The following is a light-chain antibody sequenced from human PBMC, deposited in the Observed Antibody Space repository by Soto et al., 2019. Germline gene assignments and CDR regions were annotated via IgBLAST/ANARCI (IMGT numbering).Light chain of an antibody. CDR2: DAS. CDR3: QQRSNWPLT. J-gene: IGKJ4*01. Sequence: EIVLTQSPATLSLSPGERATLSCRASQSITYYLAWYQQKPGQAPRLLIYDASNRATGVPARFSGSGSGTDFSLTVSSLEPEDFADYYCQQRSNWPLTFGGGTKVEIK. CDR1: QSITYY. V-gene: IGKV3-11*01.